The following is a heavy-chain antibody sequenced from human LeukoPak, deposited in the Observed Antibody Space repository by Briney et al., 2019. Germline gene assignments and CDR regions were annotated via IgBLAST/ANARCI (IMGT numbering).Heavy chain of an antibody. CDR3: ARDRHKGQVHAFDI. Sequence: GGSLRLSCAASGFTFSSYSMNWVRQAPGKGLEWVSSISSSSGYIYYADSVKGRFTISRDNAKNSLYLQMNSLRAEDTAVYYCARDRHKGQVHAFDIWGQGTMVTVSS. CDR2: ISSSSGYI. V-gene: IGHV3-21*01. CDR1: GFTFSSYS. J-gene: IGHJ3*02.